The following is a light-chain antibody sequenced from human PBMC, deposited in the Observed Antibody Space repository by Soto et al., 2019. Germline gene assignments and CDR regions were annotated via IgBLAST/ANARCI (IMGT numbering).Light chain of an antibody. V-gene: IGKV3-15*01. CDR2: GAS. Sequence: EIVMTQSPATLSVSPGERATLSCRASQSVSTLLAWYQQKPGQAPRLLIYGASTRATGIPARFSGSGSGTKFTLTISSLQSEDFAVYYCQQFNNWPQTFGQGTRWIS. CDR3: QQFNNWPQT. CDR1: QSVSTL. J-gene: IGKJ1*01.